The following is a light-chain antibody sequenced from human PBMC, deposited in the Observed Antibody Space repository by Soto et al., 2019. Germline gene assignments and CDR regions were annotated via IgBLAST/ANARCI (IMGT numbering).Light chain of an antibody. CDR3: QQYNSYPAT. J-gene: IGKJ4*01. V-gene: IGKV1-9*01. CDR2: AAS. CDR1: QDISIY. Sequence: DIQMTQSPSSLSASVGDRVTITCRASQDISIYLGWYQQKPGKAPKLLIYAASTLQSGVPSRFSGSGSGTEFTLTISSLQPDDFATYYCQQYNSYPATFGGGTKVDIK.